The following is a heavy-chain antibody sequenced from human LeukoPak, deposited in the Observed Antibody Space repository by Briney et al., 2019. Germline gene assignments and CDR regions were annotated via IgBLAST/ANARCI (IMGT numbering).Heavy chain of an antibody. CDR2: IYHSGST. CDR1: GGSISSGGYS. CDR3: ARDGITGWFDP. V-gene: IGHV4-30-2*01. J-gene: IGHJ5*02. D-gene: IGHD1-20*01. Sequence: SETLSLTCAVSGGSISSGGYSWSWIRQPPGKGLEWIGYIYHSGSTHYNPSLKSRVTISVDRTENQFSLKLSSVTAADTAVYYCARDGITGWFDPWGQGTLVTVSS.